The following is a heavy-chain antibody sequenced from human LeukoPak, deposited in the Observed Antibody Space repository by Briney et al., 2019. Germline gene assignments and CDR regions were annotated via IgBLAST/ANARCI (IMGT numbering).Heavy chain of an antibody. CDR3: ARSGGVVVVAATLDY. J-gene: IGHJ4*02. CDR1: GFTFSSYG. Sequence: GGSQRLSCAASGFTFSSYGMHWVRQAPGKGLEWVAVIWYDGSNKYYADSVKGRFTISRDNSKNTLYLQMNSLRAEDTAVYYCARSGGVVVVAATLDYWGQGTLVTVSS. CDR2: IWYDGSNK. V-gene: IGHV3-33*01. D-gene: IGHD2-15*01.